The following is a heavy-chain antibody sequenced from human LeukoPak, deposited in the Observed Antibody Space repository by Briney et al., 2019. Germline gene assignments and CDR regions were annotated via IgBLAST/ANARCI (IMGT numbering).Heavy chain of an antibody. CDR3: ARGSYGYYYYYYMDV. V-gene: IGHV1-69*13. D-gene: IGHD5-18*01. J-gene: IGHJ6*03. Sequence: ASVKDSCKASGGTFSSYAISWVRQAPGQGLEWMGGIIPIFGTANYAQKFQGRVTITADESTSTAYMELSSLRSEDTAVYYCARGSYGYYYYYYMDVWGKGTTVTVSS. CDR2: IIPIFGTA. CDR1: GGTFSSYA.